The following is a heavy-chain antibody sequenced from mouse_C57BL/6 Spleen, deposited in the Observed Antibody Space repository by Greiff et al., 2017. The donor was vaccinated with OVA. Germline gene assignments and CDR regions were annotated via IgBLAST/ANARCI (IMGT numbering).Heavy chain of an antibody. CDR2: ISSGGDYT. CDR3: TRDRDSNYLNWYFDV. V-gene: IGHV5-9-1*02. Sequence: EVKLMESGEGLVKPGGSLKLSCAASGFTFSSYAMSWVRQTPEKRLEWVAYISSGGDYTYYADTVKGRFTISRDNARNTLYLQMSSLKSENTARYYCTRDRDSNYLNWYFDVWGTGTTVTVSS. CDR1: GFTFSSYA. J-gene: IGHJ1*03. D-gene: IGHD2-5*01.